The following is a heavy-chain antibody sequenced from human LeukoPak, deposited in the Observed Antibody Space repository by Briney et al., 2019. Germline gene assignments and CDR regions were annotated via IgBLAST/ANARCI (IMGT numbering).Heavy chain of an antibody. CDR1: GSTFTSYD. CDR2: MKPNSDNT. D-gene: IGHD1-26*01. Sequence: ASVKVSCKASGSTFTSYDINWVRQDTGQGLVWMGWMKPNSDNTGYAQKFQGRVTITRNTSISTAYMELSSLRSEDTAVYYCARALGGSYHYYYYMDVWGKGTTVTVSS. CDR3: ARALGGSYHYYYYMDV. J-gene: IGHJ6*03. V-gene: IGHV1-8*03.